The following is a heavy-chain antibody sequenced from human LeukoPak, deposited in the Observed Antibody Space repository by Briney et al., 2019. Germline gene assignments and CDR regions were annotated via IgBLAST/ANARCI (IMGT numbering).Heavy chain of an antibody. CDR2: ISWNSGSI. J-gene: IGHJ4*02. Sequence: PGRSLRLSCAASGFTFDDYAMHWVRQAPGKGLEWVSGISWNSGSIGYADSVRGRFTISRDNAKNSLYLQMNSLRAEDTALYYCAKSRILAFHFDYWGQGTLVTVSS. CDR3: AKSRILAFHFDY. V-gene: IGHV3-9*01. CDR1: GFTFDDYA. D-gene: IGHD2-15*01.